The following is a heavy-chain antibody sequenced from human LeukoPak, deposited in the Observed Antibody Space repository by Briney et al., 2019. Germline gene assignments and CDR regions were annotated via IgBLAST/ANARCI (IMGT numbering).Heavy chain of an antibody. Sequence: PGGSLRLSCAASGFTFSSGTMSWVRQAPGKGLEWVSVISGSGGSTYYADSVKGRFTISRDNSKNTLYLQLNSLRAEDTAVYYCAKVKAYYFDYWGQGTLVTVSS. CDR2: ISGSGGST. CDR3: AKVKAYYFDY. J-gene: IGHJ4*02. CDR1: GFTFSSGT. V-gene: IGHV3-23*01.